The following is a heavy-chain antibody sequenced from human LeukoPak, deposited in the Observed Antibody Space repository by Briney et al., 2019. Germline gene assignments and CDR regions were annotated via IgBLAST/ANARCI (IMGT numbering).Heavy chain of an antibody. Sequence: GGSLRLSCAASGFTFDDYAMHWVRQAPGKGLEWVSAIRGNAGTTYYTDSVKGRFTIFRDNSKNMLYLQMNSLRAEDTAVYYCAKSSPPPLRDWGRGTLVTVSS. CDR1: GFTFDDYA. V-gene: IGHV3-23*01. J-gene: IGHJ4*02. CDR3: AKSSPPPLRD. CDR2: IRGNAGTT.